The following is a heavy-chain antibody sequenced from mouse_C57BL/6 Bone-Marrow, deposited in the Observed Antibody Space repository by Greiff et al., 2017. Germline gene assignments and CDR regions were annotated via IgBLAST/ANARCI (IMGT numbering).Heavy chain of an antibody. CDR1: GFPITSGYY. V-gene: IGHV12-3*01. J-gene: IGHJ1*03. CDR2: ITHSGET. D-gene: IGHD1-2*01. Sequence: VQLQQSGPGLVKPSQSLFLTCSITGFPITSGYYWIWIRQSPGKPLEWMGYITHSGETFYNPSLQSPISITRETSKNQFFLQLNSVTTEDTAMYYCAGDPHGHFDVSGTGTTVTVAS. CDR3: AGDPHGHFDV.